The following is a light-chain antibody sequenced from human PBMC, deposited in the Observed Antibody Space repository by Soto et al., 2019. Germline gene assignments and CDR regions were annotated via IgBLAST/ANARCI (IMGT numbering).Light chain of an antibody. CDR2: AAS. CDR1: RGISSN. CDR3: HQYNNWPPWT. V-gene: IGKV3-15*01. Sequence: IVMTQSPATLSVSPGERATLSCRASRGISSNLAWYQQKPCQAPRLLIYAASTRATGIPARFSGSGPGTEFTLTISSLQSEDFAVYYCHQYNNWPPWTFGQGTKVDIK. J-gene: IGKJ1*01.